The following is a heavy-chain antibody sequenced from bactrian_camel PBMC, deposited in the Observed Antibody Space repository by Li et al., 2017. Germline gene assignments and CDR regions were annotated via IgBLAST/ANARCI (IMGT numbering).Heavy chain of an antibody. CDR1: DDPTVSVYC. CDR3: AAGASCGSWRRFGF. V-gene: IGHV3S6*01. Sequence: HVQLVESGGGSVQAGGSLRLACVASDDPTVSVYCMSWFRQAPGKEREAVANRAADGSVTYARSVQGRFSVSKESAKNTLFLQMNSLKPEDTAMYYCAAGASCGSWRRFGFWGQGTQVTVS. CDR2: RAADGSVT. J-gene: IGHJ6*01. D-gene: IGHD6*01.